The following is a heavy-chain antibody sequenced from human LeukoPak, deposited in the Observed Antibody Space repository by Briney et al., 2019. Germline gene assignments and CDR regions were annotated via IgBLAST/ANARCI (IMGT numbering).Heavy chain of an antibody. V-gene: IGHV1-18*01. CDR3: AREGGHYYDSSGYYGLDY. CDR2: ISAYNGNT. Sequence: GASVKVSCKASGYTFTSYGISWVRQAPGQGLEWMGWISAYNGNTNYTQKLQGRVTMTTDTSTSTAYMELRSLRSDDTAVYYCAREGGHYYDSSGYYGLDYWGQGTLVTVSS. CDR1: GYTFTSYG. D-gene: IGHD3-22*01. J-gene: IGHJ4*02.